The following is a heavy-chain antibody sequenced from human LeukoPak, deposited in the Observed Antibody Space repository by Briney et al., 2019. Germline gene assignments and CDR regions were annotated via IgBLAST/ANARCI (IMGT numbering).Heavy chain of an antibody. J-gene: IGHJ4*02. D-gene: IGHD3-10*01. V-gene: IGHV3-30*18. CDR2: ISYDGSNK. Sequence: GGSPRLSCAASGFTFSSYGMHWVRQAPGKGLEWVAVISYDGSNKYYADSVKGRFTISRDNSKNTLYLQMNSLRAEDTAVYYCAKDQDYYGSGSLDHWGQGTLVTVSS. CDR1: GFTFSSYG. CDR3: AKDQDYYGSGSLDH.